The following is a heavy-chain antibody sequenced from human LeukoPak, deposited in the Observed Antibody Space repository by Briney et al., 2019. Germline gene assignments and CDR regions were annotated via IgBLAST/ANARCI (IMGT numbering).Heavy chain of an antibody. D-gene: IGHD3-10*01. J-gene: IGHJ4*02. Sequence: GGSLRLSCAASGFTFSSYAMSWVRQAPGKGLEWVSAISGSGGSTYYADSVKGRFTISRDNAKNSLYLQMNSLRAEDTAVYYCARDPATGSGGLPDLFDYWGQGTLVTVSS. CDR2: ISGSGGST. CDR3: ARDPATGSGGLPDLFDY. V-gene: IGHV3-23*01. CDR1: GFTFSSYA.